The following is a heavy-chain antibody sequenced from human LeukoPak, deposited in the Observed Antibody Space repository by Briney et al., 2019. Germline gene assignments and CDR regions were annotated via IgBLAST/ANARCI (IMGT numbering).Heavy chain of an antibody. CDR3: ATPGRVAVANGLSEYFQH. D-gene: IGHD6-19*01. V-gene: IGHV1-69*13. Sequence: SVKVSFKASGGTFIIYAISWVRQAPGQGLEWMGGIIPIFGTANYAQKFQGRVTITADESTSTAYMELSSLRSEDTAVYYCATPGRVAVANGLSEYFQHWGQGTLVTVSS. J-gene: IGHJ1*01. CDR1: GGTFIIYA. CDR2: IIPIFGTA.